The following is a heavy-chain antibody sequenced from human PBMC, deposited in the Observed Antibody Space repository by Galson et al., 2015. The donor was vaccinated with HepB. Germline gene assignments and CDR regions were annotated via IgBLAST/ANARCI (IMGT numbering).Heavy chain of an antibody. CDR3: ARGRVATIRGADAFDI. CDR1: GYTFTSYG. V-gene: IGHV1-18*04. CDR2: ISAYNGNI. J-gene: IGHJ3*02. D-gene: IGHD5-12*01. Sequence: SVKVSCKASGYTFTSYGISWVRQAPGQGLEWMGWISAYNGNINYAQKLQGRVTMTTDASTSTAYMELRSLRSDDTAVYYCARGRVATIRGADAFDIWGQGTMVTVSS.